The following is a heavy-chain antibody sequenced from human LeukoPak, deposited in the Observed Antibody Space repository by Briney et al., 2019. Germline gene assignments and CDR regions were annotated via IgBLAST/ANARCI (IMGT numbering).Heavy chain of an antibody. J-gene: IGHJ4*02. CDR1: GFTFSSYS. Sequence: GGSLRLSCAPSGFTFSSYSMNWVRQAPGKGLEWVSYISSSGTNIHYADSVKGRFTISRDNSKNTLSLQMNSLRAEDTAVYYCARDLISGPATHDSWGQGALVTVSS. CDR2: ISSSGTNI. CDR3: ARDLISGPATHDS. V-gene: IGHV3-48*01. D-gene: IGHD2-15*01.